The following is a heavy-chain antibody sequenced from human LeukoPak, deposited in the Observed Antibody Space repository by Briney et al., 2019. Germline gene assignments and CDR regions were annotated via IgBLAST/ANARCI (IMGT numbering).Heavy chain of an antibody. CDR1: GFIVNNYE. J-gene: IGHJ6*02. Sequence: GGSLRLSCAASGFIVNNYEMNWVRQAPGKGLEWVSYISSSGSTMYYADSVKGRFTISRDNAKKLLYLQMDSLRAEDTGVYYCARGFGMDGWGQGTTVTVSS. CDR3: ARGFGMDG. V-gene: IGHV3-48*03. CDR2: ISSSGSTM.